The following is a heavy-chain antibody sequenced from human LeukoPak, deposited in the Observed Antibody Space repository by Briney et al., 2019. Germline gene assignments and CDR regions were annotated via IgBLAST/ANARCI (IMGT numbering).Heavy chain of an antibody. D-gene: IGHD2-21*02. CDR3: AKDVAGDPTIDY. CDR2: ISYDGNNK. CDR1: GFTFSSYG. Sequence: GESLKISCAASGFTFSSYGMHWVRQAPGKGLEWVAVISYDGNNKYYADSVKGRFTISRDNSKNTLYLQMNSLRAEDTAVYYCAKDVAGDPTIDYWGQGTLVTVSS. J-gene: IGHJ4*02. V-gene: IGHV3-30*18.